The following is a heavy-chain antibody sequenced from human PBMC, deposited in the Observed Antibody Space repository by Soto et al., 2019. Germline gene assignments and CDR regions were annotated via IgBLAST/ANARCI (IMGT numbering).Heavy chain of an antibody. D-gene: IGHD3-10*01. CDR1: GYIFLTYG. J-gene: IGHJ4*02. V-gene: IGHV1-18*04. CDR3: VRDLDGSGSYYTDY. Sequence: ASVKVSCKASGYIFLTYGHSWVRQAPGQGLEWMGWISPYTGKTNYAQKFQGRLTMTTDTSTSTVYMELRSLRSDDTAVYYCVRDLDGSGSYYTDYWGRGTLVTVSS. CDR2: ISPYTGKT.